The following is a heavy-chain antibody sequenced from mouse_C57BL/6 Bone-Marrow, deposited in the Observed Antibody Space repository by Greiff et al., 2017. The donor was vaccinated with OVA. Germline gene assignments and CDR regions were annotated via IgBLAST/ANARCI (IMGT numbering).Heavy chain of an antibody. Sequence: VQLQQSGTELVKPGASVKLSCKASGYTFTSYWMHWVKQRPGQGLEWIGYINPSNGGTTYNEKFKGKATLTVDKSSSTAYMQLSSLTSEDTAVYDCARYAYGGQGTLVTVSA. CDR3: ARYAY. CDR1: GYTFTSYW. CDR2: INPSNGGT. J-gene: IGHJ3*01. V-gene: IGHV1-53*01.